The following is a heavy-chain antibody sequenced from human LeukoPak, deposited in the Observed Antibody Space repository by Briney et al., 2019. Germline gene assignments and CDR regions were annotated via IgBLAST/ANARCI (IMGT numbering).Heavy chain of an antibody. J-gene: IGHJ4*02. CDR3: ARRITTSGWYRDDY. CDR2: IFYSGST. V-gene: IGHV4-59*08. D-gene: IGHD6-19*01. CDR1: GGSINSYY. Sequence: SETLSLTCTVSGGSINSYYWSWIRQPPGKGLEWIGYIFYSGSTNYNPSLKSRVTISVDTSKNQFSLKLSSVTAADTAIYYCARRITTSGWYRDDYWGQGTLATVSS.